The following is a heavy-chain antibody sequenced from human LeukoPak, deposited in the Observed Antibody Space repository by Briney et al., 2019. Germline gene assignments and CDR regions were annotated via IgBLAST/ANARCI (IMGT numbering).Heavy chain of an antibody. D-gene: IGHD6-13*01. V-gene: IGHV3-48*04. CDR2: ISSSGSTI. CDR3: ARVRSSSWYGYGMDV. Sequence: GGSLRLSCAASGFTFSSYGMHWVRQAPGKGLEWVSYISSSGSTIYYADSVKGRFTISRDNAKNSLYLQMNSLRAEDTAVYYCARVRSSSWYGYGMDVWGQGTTVTVSS. J-gene: IGHJ6*02. CDR1: GFTFSSYG.